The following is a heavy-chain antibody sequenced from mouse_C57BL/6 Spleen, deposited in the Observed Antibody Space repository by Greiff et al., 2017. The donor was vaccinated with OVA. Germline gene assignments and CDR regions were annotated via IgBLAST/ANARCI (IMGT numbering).Heavy chain of an antibody. V-gene: IGHV1-80*01. D-gene: IGHD1-1*01. CDR2: IYPGDGDT. CDR1: GYAFSSYW. CDR3: ARSGSSSSHWYFDV. Sequence: QVQLQQSGAELVKPGASVKISCKASGYAFSSYWMNWVKQRPGKGLEWIGQIYPGDGDTNYNGKFKGKATLTADKSSSTAYMQLSSLTSEDFAVYFSARSGSSSSHWYFDVWGTGTTVTVS. J-gene: IGHJ1*03.